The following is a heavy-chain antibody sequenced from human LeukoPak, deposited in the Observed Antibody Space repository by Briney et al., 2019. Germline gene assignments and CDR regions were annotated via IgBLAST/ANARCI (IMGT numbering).Heavy chain of an antibody. CDR3: ARDGHGVPLDY. CDR2: ISGSGDST. V-gene: IGHV3-23*01. Sequence: GESLRLSCAASGFTFSSYAMSWVRQAPGRGLDWVSAISGSGDSTYYADSVKGRFTISRDNSKNTLYLQMNSLRAEDTALYYCARDGHGVPLDYWGQGTLVTVSP. D-gene: IGHD4-17*01. J-gene: IGHJ4*02. CDR1: GFTFSSYA.